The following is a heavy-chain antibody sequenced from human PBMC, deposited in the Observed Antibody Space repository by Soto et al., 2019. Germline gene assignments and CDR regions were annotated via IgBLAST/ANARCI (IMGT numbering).Heavy chain of an antibody. CDR3: AIVYYGDYGAAFDI. D-gene: IGHD4-17*01. CDR2: IIPIFGTA. Sequence: QVQLVQSGAEVKKPGSSVKVSCKASGGTFSSYAISWVRQAPGQGLEWMGGIIPIFGTANYAQKFQGRVTITADDSTSIADMELSSLRSADTAVYYCAIVYYGDYGAAFDIWGQGTMVTVSS. V-gene: IGHV1-69*12. J-gene: IGHJ3*02. CDR1: GGTFSSYA.